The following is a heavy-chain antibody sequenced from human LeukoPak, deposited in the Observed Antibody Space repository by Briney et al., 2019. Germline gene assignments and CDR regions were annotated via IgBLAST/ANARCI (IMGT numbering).Heavy chain of an antibody. D-gene: IGHD3-22*01. CDR3: ARVAYYDSSGYYLFDY. Sequence: ASVKVSCKASGYTFTGYYMHWVRQAPGQGLEWMGWINPNSGGTNYAQKFQGRVTMTRDTSISTAYMELSRLRSDDTAVYYCARVAYYDSSGYYLFDYWGQGTLVTTSS. CDR2: INPNSGGT. V-gene: IGHV1-2*02. J-gene: IGHJ4*02. CDR1: GYTFTGYY.